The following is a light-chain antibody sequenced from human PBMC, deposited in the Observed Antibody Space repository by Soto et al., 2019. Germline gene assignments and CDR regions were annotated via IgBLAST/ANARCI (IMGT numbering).Light chain of an antibody. CDR1: SGDIGSYNR. Sequence: QSVLTQPASVSGSPGQSITISCTGTSGDIGSYNRVSWYQQHPGKAPKLIIYEVTDRPSGVSNRFSGSKSGNTASLTISGLQAEDEVEYYCSSYTNINTRACVFGTGTRSPS. CDR2: EVT. V-gene: IGLV2-14*01. J-gene: IGLJ1*01. CDR3: SSYTNINTRACV.